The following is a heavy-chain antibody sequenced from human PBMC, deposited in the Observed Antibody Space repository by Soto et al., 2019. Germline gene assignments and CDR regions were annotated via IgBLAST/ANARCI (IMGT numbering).Heavy chain of an antibody. J-gene: IGHJ4*02. CDR3: AKDYVSCSGGSCHLIDY. CDR1: GFTFSSYG. CDR2: ISYDGSNK. Sequence: QVQLVESGGGVVQPGRSLRLSCAASGFTFSSYGMHWVRQAPGKGLEWVAVISYDGSNKYYADSVKGRFTISRDNSKNTLYLQMNRLRAEDTGVYYCAKDYVSCSGGSCHLIDYWGQGTLVTVSS. V-gene: IGHV3-30*18. D-gene: IGHD2-15*01.